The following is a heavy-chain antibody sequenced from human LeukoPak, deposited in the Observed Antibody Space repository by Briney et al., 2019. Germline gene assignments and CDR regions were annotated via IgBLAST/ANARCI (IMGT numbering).Heavy chain of an antibody. CDR2: IYHNGNT. D-gene: IGHD5-12*01. V-gene: IGHV4-4*02. Sequence: PSGTLSLTCAVSGGSISTNNWWGWVRQPPGKGLEWIGEIYHNGNTNYNPSLKSRLTISVDKSKNQFSLNLSSVTAADTAVYYCARGPSVAAHLDYWGQGTLVTVTS. J-gene: IGHJ4*02. CDR3: ARGPSVAAHLDY. CDR1: GGSISTNNW.